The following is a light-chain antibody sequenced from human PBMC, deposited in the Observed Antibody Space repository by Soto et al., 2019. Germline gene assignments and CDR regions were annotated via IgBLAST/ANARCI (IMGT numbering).Light chain of an antibody. Sequence: EIVLTQSPGTLSLSPGERAXXXXXASQSVSNNYLAWYQQKPGQAPRLLIXXASNIATVIPDMFSGSGSGTDFTLTISRLEPEDFAVYYCQQYGSSGTFGQGTKVDIK. CDR3: QQYGSSGT. V-gene: IGKV3-20*01. CDR2: XAS. CDR1: QSVSNNY. J-gene: IGKJ1*01.